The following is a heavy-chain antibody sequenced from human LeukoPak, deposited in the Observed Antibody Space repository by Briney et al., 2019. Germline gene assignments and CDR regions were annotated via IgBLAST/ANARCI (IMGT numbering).Heavy chain of an antibody. Sequence: SETLSLTCAVSGGSISSSNWWSWVRQPPGKGLEWIGEIYHSGSTNYNPSLKSRVTISVDTSKNQFSLKLSSVTAADTAVYYCARVSGAKNYFDYWGQGTLVTVSS. CDR1: GGSISSSNW. D-gene: IGHD6-19*01. J-gene: IGHJ4*02. CDR3: ARVSGAKNYFDY. V-gene: IGHV4-4*02. CDR2: IYHSGST.